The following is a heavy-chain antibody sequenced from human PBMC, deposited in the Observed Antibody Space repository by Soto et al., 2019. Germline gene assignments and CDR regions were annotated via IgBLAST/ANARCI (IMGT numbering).Heavy chain of an antibody. Sequence: SVKVSCKASGYTFTSYGISWLRQAPGQGLEWMGWISAYNGNTNYAQKLQGRVTMTTDTSTSTAYMELRSLRSDDTAVYYCARDHGLRYFCYNGFDPWGQGTLVTVSS. CDR1: GYTFTSYG. D-gene: IGHD3-9*01. CDR3: ARDHGLRYFCYNGFDP. CDR2: ISAYNGNT. V-gene: IGHV1-18*04. J-gene: IGHJ5*02.